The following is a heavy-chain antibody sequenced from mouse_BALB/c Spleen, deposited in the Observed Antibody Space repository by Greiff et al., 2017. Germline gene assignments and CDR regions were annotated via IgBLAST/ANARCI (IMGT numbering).Heavy chain of an antibody. CDR2: INPGSGGT. J-gene: IGHJ2*01. Sequence: QVQLQQSGAELVRPGTSVKVSCKASGYAFTNYLIEWVKQRPGQGLEWIGVINPGSGGTNYNEKFKGKATLTADKSSSTAYMQLSSLTSDDSAVYFCARNGGNYWGQGTTLTVSS. V-gene: IGHV1-54*03. CDR3: ARNGGNY. CDR1: GYAFTNYL.